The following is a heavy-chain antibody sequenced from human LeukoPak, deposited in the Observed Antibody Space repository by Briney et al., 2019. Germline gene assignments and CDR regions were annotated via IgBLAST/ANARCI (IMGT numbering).Heavy chain of an antibody. CDR3: AKGSYYDSSGSFYFDY. Sequence: GGSLRLSCAASGFTFSSYATSWVRQAPGKGLEWVSGISGSGDNTYYADSVKGRFTISRDNSKNTLYVQVNSLGTEDTAAYYCAKGSYYDSSGSFYFDYWGQGTLVTVSS. CDR2: ISGSGDNT. V-gene: IGHV3-23*01. J-gene: IGHJ4*02. CDR1: GFTFSSYA. D-gene: IGHD3-22*01.